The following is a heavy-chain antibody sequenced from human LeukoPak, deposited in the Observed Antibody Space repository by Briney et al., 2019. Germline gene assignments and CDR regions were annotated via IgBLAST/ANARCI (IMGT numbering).Heavy chain of an antibody. Sequence: ASVKVSCKASGYTFTGYYMHWVRQAPGQGLEWMGWINPNSGGTNYAQKFQGRVTMTRDTSISTAYMELSRLRSDDTAVYYCARGQAHYYGSGSYFNWGQGTLVTVSS. CDR1: GYTFTGYY. CDR3: ARGQAHYYGSGSYFN. J-gene: IGHJ4*02. CDR2: INPNSGGT. V-gene: IGHV1-2*02. D-gene: IGHD3-10*01.